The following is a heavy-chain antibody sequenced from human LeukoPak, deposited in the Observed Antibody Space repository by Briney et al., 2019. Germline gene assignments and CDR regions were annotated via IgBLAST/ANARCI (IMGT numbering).Heavy chain of an antibody. V-gene: IGHV4-31*03. CDR1: GGSISSGGYY. J-gene: IGHJ4*02. CDR2: IYYSGST. CDR3: ARIYYDILTGYVTFDY. Sequence: SQTLSLTCTVSGGSISSGGYYWSWIRQHPGKGLEWIGYIYYSGSTYYNPSLKSRVTISVDTSKNQFSLKLSSVTAADTAVYYCARIYYDILTGYVTFDYWGQGTPVTVSS. D-gene: IGHD3-9*01.